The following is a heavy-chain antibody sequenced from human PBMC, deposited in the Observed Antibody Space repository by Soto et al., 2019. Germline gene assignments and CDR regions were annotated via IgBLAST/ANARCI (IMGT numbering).Heavy chain of an antibody. D-gene: IGHD1-1*01. CDR2: ISSSSYI. CDR3: ARFESTAGPHFDY. J-gene: IGHJ4*02. Sequence: PGGSLRLSCAASGFTFSSYSMNWVRQAPGKGLEWVSSISSSSYIYYADSVKGRFTISRDNAKNSLYLQMNSLRAEDTAVYYCARFESTAGPHFDYWGQGTLVTVSS. CDR1: GFTFSSYS. V-gene: IGHV3-21*01.